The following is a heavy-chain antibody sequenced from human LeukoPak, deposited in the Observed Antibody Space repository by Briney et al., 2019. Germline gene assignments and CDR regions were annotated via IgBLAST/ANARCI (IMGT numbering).Heavy chain of an antibody. V-gene: IGHV1-8*01. CDR2: MNPNSGNT. CDR1: GYTLTSYD. J-gene: IGHJ1*01. D-gene: IGHD6-13*01. CDR3: AASIAAAHGPFQH. Sequence: ASVKVSCKASGYTLTSYDINWVRQATGQGLEWMGWMNPNSGNTGYAQKFQGRVTMTRDTSTSTVYMELSSLRSEDTAVYYCAASIAAAHGPFQHWGQGTLVTVSS.